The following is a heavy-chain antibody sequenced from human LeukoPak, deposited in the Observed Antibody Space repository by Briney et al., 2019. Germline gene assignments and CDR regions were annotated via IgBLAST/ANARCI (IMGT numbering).Heavy chain of an antibody. CDR3: ARASGSYWWFDS. CDR2: INSNSGDT. J-gene: IGHJ5*01. D-gene: IGHD1-26*01. V-gene: IGHV1-2*02. CDR1: GYTFTAYY. Sequence: ASVKVSCKASGYTFTAYYIHWVRQAPGQGLEWMGWINSNSGDTDFAQKFQGRVTMTRDTSISTVYMELSRLRSDDTAVYYCARASGSYWWFDSWGQGTLVTVSS.